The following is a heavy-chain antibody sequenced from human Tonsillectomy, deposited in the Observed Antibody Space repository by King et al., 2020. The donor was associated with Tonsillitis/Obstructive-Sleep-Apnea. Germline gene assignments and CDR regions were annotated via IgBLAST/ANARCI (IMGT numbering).Heavy chain of an antibody. V-gene: IGHV4-59*01. CDR3: ARDSGVGRAYPFDY. D-gene: IGHD3-3*01. Sequence: QLQESGPGLVKPSETLSLTCTVSVGAISNFHWIWIRQPPGKGLEWTGYVYDMVSTRYNPSLNSRATISVDTSKNQFSLRLNSVTAADTAVYYCARDSGVGRAYPFDYWGQGNLVIVSS. CDR1: VGAISNFH. CDR2: VYDMVST. J-gene: IGHJ4*02.